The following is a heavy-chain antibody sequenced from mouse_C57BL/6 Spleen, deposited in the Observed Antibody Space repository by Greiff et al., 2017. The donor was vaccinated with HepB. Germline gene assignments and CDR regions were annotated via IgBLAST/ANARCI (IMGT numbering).Heavy chain of an antibody. Sequence: EVMLVESGGGLVKPGGSLKLSCAASGFTFSDYGMHWVRQAPEKGLEWVAYISSGSSTIYYADTVKGRFTISRDNAKNTLFLQMTSLRSEDTAMYYCARHDYDVPFAYWGQGTLVTVSA. CDR1: GFTFSDYG. J-gene: IGHJ3*01. CDR2: ISSGSSTI. CDR3: ARHDYDVPFAY. D-gene: IGHD2-4*01. V-gene: IGHV5-17*01.